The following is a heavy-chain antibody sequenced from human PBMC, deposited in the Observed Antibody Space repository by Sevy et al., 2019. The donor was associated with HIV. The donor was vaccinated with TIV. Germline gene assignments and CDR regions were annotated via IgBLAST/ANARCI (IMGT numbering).Heavy chain of an antibody. V-gene: IGHV6-1*01. CDR3: ARGDYGGNSDYYYGMDV. CDR1: GDSVSSNSAA. CDR2: TYYRSKWYN. D-gene: IGHD4-17*01. Sequence: KQSQTLSLTCAISGDSVSSNSAAWNWIRQSPSRGLEWLGRTYYRSKWYNDYAVSVKSRITINPDTSKNQFSLQLNSVTPEETAVYYCARGDYGGNSDYYYGMDVWGQGTTVTVSS. J-gene: IGHJ6*02.